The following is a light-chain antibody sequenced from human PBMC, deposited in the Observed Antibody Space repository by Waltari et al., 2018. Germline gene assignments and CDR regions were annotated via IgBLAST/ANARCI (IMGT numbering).Light chain of an antibody. J-gene: IGLJ1*01. CDR1: SSNIGSNT. V-gene: IGLV1-44*01. CDR3: AAWDDSLNGFYV. Sequence: QSVLTQPPSASGTPGQRVTISCYGSSSNIGSNTVNWYQQLPGPAPKLLIHSNKQRPSGVPDRFSGSKSGTSASLAISGLQSEDEADYYCAAWDDSLNGFYVFGTGTKVTVL. CDR2: SNK.